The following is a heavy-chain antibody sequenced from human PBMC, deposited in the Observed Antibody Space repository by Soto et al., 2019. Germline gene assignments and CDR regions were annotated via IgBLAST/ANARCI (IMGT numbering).Heavy chain of an antibody. CDR3: ARGGSSSDNGMDV. V-gene: IGHV3-48*02. J-gene: IGHJ6*04. CDR2: ISSRSYTI. D-gene: IGHD6-6*01. Sequence: EVQLVESGGGLVQPGGSLRLSCAASGFSFSTYSMNWVRQAPGKGLEWVSYISSRSYTIYYIDSVKGRFTISRDNAKSSLYVQMNSLRDEDTAVYYCARGGSSSDNGMDVWGKGTTVTVSS. CDR1: GFSFSTYS.